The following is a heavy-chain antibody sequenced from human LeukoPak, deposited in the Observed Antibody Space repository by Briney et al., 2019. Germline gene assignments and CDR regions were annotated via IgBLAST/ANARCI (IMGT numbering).Heavy chain of an antibody. V-gene: IGHV3-23*01. Sequence: GASLRLSCAASGVTFSSYAMSWVRQAPGKGLEWVSAISGSGGSTYYADSVKGRFTISRDNSKNTLYLQMNSLRAEDTAVYYCAKTVDFWSGYYLYYFDYWGQGTLVTVSS. CDR1: GVTFSSYA. CDR2: ISGSGGST. J-gene: IGHJ4*02. D-gene: IGHD3-3*01. CDR3: AKTVDFWSGYYLYYFDY.